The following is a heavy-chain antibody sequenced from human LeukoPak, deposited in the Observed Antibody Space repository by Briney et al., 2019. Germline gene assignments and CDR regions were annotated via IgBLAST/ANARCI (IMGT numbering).Heavy chain of an antibody. CDR1: GDSVNSNTYY. V-gene: IGHV4-39*01. Sequence: SETLSLTCSVSGDSVNSNTYYWGWIRQSPGRGLECIGNVYYSGTTYYNPSLESRVTISADTSRNQFSLRLNSVTVADTAIYYRARQGSFYYYYYMDVWGKGTTVTVSS. D-gene: IGHD3-10*01. CDR3: ARQGSFYYYYYMDV. CDR2: VYYSGTT. J-gene: IGHJ6*03.